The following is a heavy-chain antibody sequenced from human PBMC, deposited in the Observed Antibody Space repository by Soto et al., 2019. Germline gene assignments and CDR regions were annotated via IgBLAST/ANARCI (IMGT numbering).Heavy chain of an antibody. CDR2: FDPEDGET. CDR3: ATVPFRGGRWFDP. CDR1: GYTLTELS. V-gene: IGHV1-24*01. J-gene: IGHJ5*02. Sequence: VKVSCKVSGYTLTELSMHWVRQAPGKGLEWMGGFDPEDGETIYAQKFQGRVTMTEDTSTDTAYMELSSLRSEDTAVYYCATVPFRGGRWFDPWGQGTLVTVSS. D-gene: IGHD3-10*01.